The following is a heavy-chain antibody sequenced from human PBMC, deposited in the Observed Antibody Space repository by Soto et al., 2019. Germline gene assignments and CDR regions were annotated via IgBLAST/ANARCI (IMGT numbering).Heavy chain of an antibody. Sequence: GGSLRLSCAASGFTFSSYAMSWVRQAPGKGLEWVSAISGSGGSTYYADSVKGRFTISRDNSKNTLYLQMNSLRAEDTALYYSASGLLWFGELSAAFDIWGQGTMVTVSS. CDR1: GFTFSSYA. D-gene: IGHD3-10*01. V-gene: IGHV3-23*01. CDR2: ISGSGGST. CDR3: ASGLLWFGELSAAFDI. J-gene: IGHJ3*02.